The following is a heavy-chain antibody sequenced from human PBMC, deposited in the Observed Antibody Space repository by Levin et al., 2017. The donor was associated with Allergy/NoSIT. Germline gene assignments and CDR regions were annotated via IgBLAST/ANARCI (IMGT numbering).Heavy chain of an antibody. D-gene: IGHD5-12*01. CDR3: ARGYSGYELAY. J-gene: IGHJ4*02. CDR2: IYYSGST. Sequence: LRLSCTVSGGSISSGDYYWSWICQPPGKGLEWIGYIYYSGSTYYNPSLKSRVTISVDTSKNQFSLKLSSVTAADTAVYYCARGYSGYELAYWGQGTLVTVSS. V-gene: IGHV4-30-4*01. CDR1: GGSISSGDYY.